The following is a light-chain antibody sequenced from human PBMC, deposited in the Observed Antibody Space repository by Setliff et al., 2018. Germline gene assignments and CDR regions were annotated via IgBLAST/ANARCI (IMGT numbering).Light chain of an antibody. CDR1: NSDVGTYDL. V-gene: IGLV2-23*02. Sequence: QSALTQPAFVSGSPGQSVTISCTGTNSDVGTYDLVSWYQQHPGKAPELIIYEVTKRTPGASSRLSGSKSDNTASLTISGLQAEDEADYYCSSYEGSNNYVFGTGTKV. CDR2: EVT. J-gene: IGLJ1*01. CDR3: SSYEGSNNYV.